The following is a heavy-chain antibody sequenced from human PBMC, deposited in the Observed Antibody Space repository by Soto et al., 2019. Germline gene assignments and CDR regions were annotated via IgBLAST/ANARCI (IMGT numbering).Heavy chain of an antibody. J-gene: IGHJ6*03. D-gene: IGHD6-19*01. Sequence: EVQLVESGGGLVQPGGSLRLSCAASGFTVSSNYMSWVRQAPGKGLEWVSVIYSGGSTYYADSVKGRFTISRHNSKNTLYLQMNSLRAEDTAVYYCARESPSSGWYDYYYYMDVWGKGTTVTVSS. CDR1: GFTVSSNY. V-gene: IGHV3-53*04. CDR2: IYSGGST. CDR3: ARESPSSGWYDYYYYMDV.